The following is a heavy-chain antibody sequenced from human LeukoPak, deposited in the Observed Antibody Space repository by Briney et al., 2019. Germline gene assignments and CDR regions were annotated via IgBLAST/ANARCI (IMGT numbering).Heavy chain of an antibody. J-gene: IGHJ3*02. CDR2: AYYRSKWYY. D-gene: IGHD6-13*01. Sequence: SQTLSLTCAISGDSVSGNSVAWNWIRQSPSRGLEWLGRAYYRSKWYYDYAVSVQGRITINPDTSKNQFSLQLNSVTPEDTAVYYCASISLYSSRPTPDDAFDIWGQGTMVTVSS. V-gene: IGHV6-1*01. CDR3: ASISLYSSRPTPDDAFDI. CDR1: GDSVSGNSVA.